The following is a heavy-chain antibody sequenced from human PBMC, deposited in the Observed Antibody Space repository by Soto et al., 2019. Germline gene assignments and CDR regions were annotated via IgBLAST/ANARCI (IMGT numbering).Heavy chain of an antibody. V-gene: IGHV1-2*04. CDR2: INPNSGGT. D-gene: IGHD3-10*01. J-gene: IGHJ6*02. CDR3: ARVGGGLASLGYYGMDV. Sequence: QVQLVQSGAEVKKTGASVKVSCKASGYTFIGYYIHWVRQAPGQGLEWMGWINPNSGGTNYAQRLQGWVTMTRDRSISTAYMELGRLKSDDTAVYYCARVGGGLASLGYYGMDVWGRGTTVTVSS. CDR1: GYTFIGYY.